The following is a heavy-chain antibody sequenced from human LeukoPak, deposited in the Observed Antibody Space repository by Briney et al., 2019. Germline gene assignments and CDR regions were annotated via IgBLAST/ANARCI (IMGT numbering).Heavy chain of an antibody. V-gene: IGHV4-61*02. D-gene: IGHD1-26*01. CDR2: IYTSGST. Sequence: SGTLSLTCTVSGGSISSGSYYWSWIRQPAGKGLEWIGRIYTSGSTNYNPSLKSRVTISVDTSKNQFSLKLSSVTAADTAVYYCARDRWELYFDYWGQGTLVTVSS. CDR1: GGSISSGSYY. J-gene: IGHJ4*02. CDR3: ARDRWELYFDY.